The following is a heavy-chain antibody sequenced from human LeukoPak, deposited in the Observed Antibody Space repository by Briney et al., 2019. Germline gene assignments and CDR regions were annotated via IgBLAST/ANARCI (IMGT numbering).Heavy chain of an antibody. Sequence: ETLSLTYAVYGGSFSGYYWSWIRQPPGKGLEWIGEINHSGSTNYNPSLKSRVTISVDTSKNQFSLKLSSVTAADTAVYYCASQPARIAARHRLSYYIDVWGKGTTVTVSS. V-gene: IGHV4-34*01. CDR2: INHSGST. CDR1: GGSFSGYY. CDR3: ASQPARIAARHRLSYYIDV. D-gene: IGHD6-6*01. J-gene: IGHJ6*03.